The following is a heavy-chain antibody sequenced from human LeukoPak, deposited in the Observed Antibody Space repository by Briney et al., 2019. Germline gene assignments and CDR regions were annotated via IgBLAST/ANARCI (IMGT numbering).Heavy chain of an antibody. CDR1: GFTFNDYA. CDR2: ISWNSGSR. D-gene: IGHD5-18*01. J-gene: IGHJ3*02. CDR3: ARDLAMTDAFDI. Sequence: GGSLRLSCVASGFTFNDYAMHWVRHAPGKGLEWVSGISWNSGSRGYADSVKGRFTISRDNAKTSLYLQMNSLRAEDTAVYYCARDLAMTDAFDIWGQGTMVTVSS. V-gene: IGHV3-9*01.